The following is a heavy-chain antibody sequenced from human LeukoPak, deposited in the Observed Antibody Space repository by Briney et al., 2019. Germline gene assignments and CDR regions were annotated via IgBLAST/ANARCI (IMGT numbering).Heavy chain of an antibody. Sequence: GGSLRLSCAASGFTFSSYGMHWVRQAPGKGLEWVAFIRYDGSNKYYADSVKGRFTISRDNSKNTLYLQMNSLRIEDTAVFYCAKVHYDSSGYYSGLDYWGQGTLVTVSS. D-gene: IGHD3-22*01. CDR1: GFTFSSYG. V-gene: IGHV3-30*02. CDR2: IRYDGSNK. CDR3: AKVHYDSSGYYSGLDY. J-gene: IGHJ4*02.